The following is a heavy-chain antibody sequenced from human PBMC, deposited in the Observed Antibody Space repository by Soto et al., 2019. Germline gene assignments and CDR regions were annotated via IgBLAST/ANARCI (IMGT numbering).Heavy chain of an antibody. CDR1: GFTFSSYW. V-gene: IGHV3-7*03. J-gene: IGHJ5*02. CDR3: ANMLRIAVAGGS. D-gene: IGHD6-19*01. CDR2: IRNQSYQETT. Sequence: PVGSLRLSCAASGFTFSSYWMSWVRQAPGKGLEWVGPIRNQSYQETTEYAAAVKGRFTISRDNSKNTLYLQMNSLRAEDTAVYYCANMLRIAVAGGSWGQGTLVTVSS.